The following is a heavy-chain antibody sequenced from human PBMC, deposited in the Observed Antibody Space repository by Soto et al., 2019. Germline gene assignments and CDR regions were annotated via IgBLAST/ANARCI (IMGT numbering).Heavy chain of an antibody. Sequence: SETLSLTCAVSGSSINSSGYYWGWIRQPPGKGLEWIGSMFYGVSTYYNPSLKSRVTVSVDTSKNQFSLNLRSVTAADKAVYYCARLPSWHLVVYCGQGTLVTVSS. V-gene: IGHV4-39*01. D-gene: IGHD2-15*01. J-gene: IGHJ4*02. CDR3: ARLPSWHLVVY. CDR1: GSSINSSGYY. CDR2: MFYGVST.